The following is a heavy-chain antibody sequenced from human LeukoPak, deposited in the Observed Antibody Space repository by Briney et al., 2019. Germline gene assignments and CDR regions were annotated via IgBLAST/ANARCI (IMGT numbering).Heavy chain of an antibody. Sequence: SETLSLTCTVSGGSISSSSYYWGWIRQPPGKGQEWIGSIYYSGSTYYNPSLKSRVTISVDTSKNQFSLKLSSVTAADTAVYYCARGSGSSSWYLFYWYFDLWGRGTLVTVSS. J-gene: IGHJ2*01. CDR2: IYYSGST. CDR1: GGSISSSSYY. CDR3: ARGSGSSSWYLFYWYFDL. V-gene: IGHV4-39*07. D-gene: IGHD6-13*01.